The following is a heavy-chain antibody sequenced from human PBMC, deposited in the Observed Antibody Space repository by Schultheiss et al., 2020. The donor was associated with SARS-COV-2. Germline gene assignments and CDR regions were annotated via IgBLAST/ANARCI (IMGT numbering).Heavy chain of an antibody. D-gene: IGHD2-2*02. CDR3: AKDHGYCSSTSCYTDNWFDP. Sequence: SETLSLTCAVSGGSISSYYWSWIRQPPGKGLEWIGYIYYSGSTNYNPSLESRVTISVDTSKNQFSLKLTSVTAADTAVYYCAKDHGYCSSTSCYTDNWFDPWGQGTLVTVSS. V-gene: IGHV4-59*12. CDR1: GGSISSYY. CDR2: IYYSGST. J-gene: IGHJ5*02.